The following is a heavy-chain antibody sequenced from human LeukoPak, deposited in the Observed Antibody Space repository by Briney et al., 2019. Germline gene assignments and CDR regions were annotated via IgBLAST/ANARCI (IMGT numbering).Heavy chain of an antibody. J-gene: IGHJ4*02. D-gene: IGHD3-9*01. CDR3: ARDSSDVLTGYYHF. CDR2: INPNSGRT. V-gene: IGHV1-2*02. Sequence: GASVKVSCKTSGYTFNDYYVHWVRQAPGQGLEWMGWINPNSGRTNYAPKFQGRVTLTTDTSISTAYMELSSLISGDTALYFCARDSSDVLTGYYHFWGQGTWSPSPQ. CDR1: GYTFNDYY.